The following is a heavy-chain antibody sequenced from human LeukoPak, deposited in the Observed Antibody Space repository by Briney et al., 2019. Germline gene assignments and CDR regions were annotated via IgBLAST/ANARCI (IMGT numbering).Heavy chain of an antibody. J-gene: IGHJ4*02. CDR2: ISYSSSYI. CDR3: ARIAVTYTFDY. D-gene: IGHD4-17*01. V-gene: IGHV3-21*01. Sequence: GGSLRLSCAASGFTFSNYNMNWVRQAPGKGLEWVSSISYSSSYINYADSVKGRFTISRDNAKNSLYLQMNSLRAEDTAVYYCARIAVTYTFDYWGQGTLVTVSS. CDR1: GFTFSNYN.